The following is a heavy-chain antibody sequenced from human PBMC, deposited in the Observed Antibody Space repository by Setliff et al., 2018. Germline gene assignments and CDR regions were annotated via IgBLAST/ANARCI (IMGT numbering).Heavy chain of an antibody. CDR3: ARAPWGDDYDSLYTWFDP. V-gene: IGHV1-46*01. Sequence: GASVKVSCKTSGYGFTSHYFHWLRQAPGQGLEWMGIVNPSGGKTTLSQKFQGRVSMTADASTATVYMELHSLTSEDTAIYYCARAPWGDDYDSLYTWFDPWGQGPLVTVSS. D-gene: IGHD3-22*01. J-gene: IGHJ5*02. CDR1: GYGFTSHY. CDR2: VNPSGGKT.